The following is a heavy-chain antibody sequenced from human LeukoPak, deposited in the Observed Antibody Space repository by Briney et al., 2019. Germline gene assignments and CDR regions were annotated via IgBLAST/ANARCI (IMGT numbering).Heavy chain of an antibody. CDR2: IYYSGNT. J-gene: IGHJ4*02. D-gene: IGHD3-10*01. Sequence: SETLSLTCTVSGDSLSSSSYYWGWIRQPPGKGLEWIGNIYYSGNTYYNPSLKSRVTISVDTSKNQFSLKLSSVTAAGTAVYYCARHGGGSGSYYKSPFDYWGQGTLVTVSS. CDR3: ARHGGGSGSYYKSPFDY. V-gene: IGHV4-39*01. CDR1: GDSLSSSSYY.